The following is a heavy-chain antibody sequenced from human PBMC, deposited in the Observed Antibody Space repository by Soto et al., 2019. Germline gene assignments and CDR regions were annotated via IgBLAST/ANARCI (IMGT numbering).Heavy chain of an antibody. CDR2: IYYSGST. Sequence: SETLSLTCTVSGGSISSSSYYWGWIRQPPGKGLEWIGSIYYSGSTYYNPSLKSRVTISVDTSKNQFSLKLSSVTAADTAVYYCARHTYYYDSSGHGNYFDYWGQGTLVTVSS. J-gene: IGHJ4*02. V-gene: IGHV4-39*01. D-gene: IGHD3-22*01. CDR3: ARHTYYYDSSGHGNYFDY. CDR1: GGSISSSSYY.